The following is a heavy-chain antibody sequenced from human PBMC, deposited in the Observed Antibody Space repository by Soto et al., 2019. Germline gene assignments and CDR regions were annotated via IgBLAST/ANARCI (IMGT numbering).Heavy chain of an antibody. CDR2: IIPIFGTA. CDR1: GGTFSSYA. D-gene: IGHD2-2*02. Sequence: SVKVSCKASGGTFSSYAISWVRQAPGQGLEWMGGIIPIFGTANYAQKFQGRVTITADESTSTAYMELSSLRSEDTAVHYCARDPRYCSSTSCYTGYYYYGMDVWGQGTTVTVSS. CDR3: ARDPRYCSSTSCYTGYYYYGMDV. V-gene: IGHV1-69*13. J-gene: IGHJ6*02.